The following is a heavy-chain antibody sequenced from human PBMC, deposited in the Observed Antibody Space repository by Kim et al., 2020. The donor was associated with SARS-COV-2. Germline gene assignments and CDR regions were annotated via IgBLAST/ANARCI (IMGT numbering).Heavy chain of an antibody. Sequence: GGSLRLSCAASGFPFSGYAMSWARQAAGRGLEWVSTISGSAERTHYADSVKGRFTISRDNSKNTLFLQMDSLRAEDTAIYYCDGADFWGQGTLVTVSS. J-gene: IGHJ4*02. CDR2: ISGSAERT. CDR1: GFPFSGYA. D-gene: IGHD3-16*01. CDR3: DGADF. V-gene: IGHV3-23*01.